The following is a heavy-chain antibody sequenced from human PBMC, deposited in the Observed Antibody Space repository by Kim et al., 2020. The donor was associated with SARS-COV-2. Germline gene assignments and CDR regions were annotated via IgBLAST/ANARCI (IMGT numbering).Heavy chain of an antibody. Sequence: GGSLRLSCAASGFRFSTSWMHWVRQAPGKGLVWASRVDPYGGLRTYPDSVKGRFTISRDNAKNTLYLQMNSLRVEDTAVYYCASSEPIIFGTLKFDPWGRGTLVTVSS. CDR1: GFRFSTSW. CDR2: VDPYGGLR. V-gene: IGHV3-74*03. CDR3: ASSEPIIFGTLKFDP. D-gene: IGHD3-9*01. J-gene: IGHJ5*02.